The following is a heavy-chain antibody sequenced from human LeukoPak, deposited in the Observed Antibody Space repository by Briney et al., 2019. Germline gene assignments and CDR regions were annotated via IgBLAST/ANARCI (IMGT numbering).Heavy chain of an antibody. CDR3: ARGLGTSWFDFDP. V-gene: IGHV1-2*02. Sequence: ASVEVSCKASGYTFTGNNIYWVRQAPGQGLEWMGWINPNSGDPKYAQKFQGRVTMTRDTSISTAYMELTSLKSEDTAVYYCARGLGTSWFDFDPWGQGTLVTVSS. J-gene: IGHJ5*02. CDR1: GYTFTGNN. D-gene: IGHD3-10*01. CDR2: INPNSGDP.